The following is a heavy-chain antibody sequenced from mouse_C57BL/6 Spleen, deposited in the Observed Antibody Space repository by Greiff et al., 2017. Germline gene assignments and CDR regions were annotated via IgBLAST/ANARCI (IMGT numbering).Heavy chain of an antibody. J-gene: IGHJ2*01. CDR3: TRPPYYYGSSGY. V-gene: IGHV1-15*01. CDR1: GYTFTDYE. Sequence: QVQLQQSGAELVRPGASVTLSCKASGYTFTDYEMHWVKQTPVHGLEWIGAIDPETGGTAYNQKFKGKAILTADKSSSTAYMELRSLTSEDSAVYYCTRPPYYYGSSGYWGQGTTLTVSS. CDR2: IDPETGGT. D-gene: IGHD1-1*01.